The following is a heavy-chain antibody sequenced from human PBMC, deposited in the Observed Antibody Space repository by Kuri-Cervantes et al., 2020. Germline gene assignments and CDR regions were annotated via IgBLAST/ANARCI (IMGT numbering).Heavy chain of an antibody. CDR2: ISYDGSNK. J-gene: IGHJ4*02. CDR1: GFTFSSYA. CDR3: ARELMVRGVIGSPDY. Sequence: GESLKISCAASGFTFSSYAMHWVRQAPGKGLEWVAVISYDGSNKYYADSVKGRFTISRDNSKNTLYLQMNSLRAEDTAVYYCARELMVRGVIGSPDYWGQGTLVTVSS. D-gene: IGHD3-10*01. V-gene: IGHV3-30-3*01.